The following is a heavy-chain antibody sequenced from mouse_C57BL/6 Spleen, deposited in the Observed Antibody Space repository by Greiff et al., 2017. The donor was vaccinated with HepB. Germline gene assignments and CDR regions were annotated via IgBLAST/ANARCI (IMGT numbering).Heavy chain of an antibody. Sequence: QVQLKQPGAELVMPGASVKLSCKASGYTFTSYWMHWVKQRPGQGLEWIGEIDPSDSYTNYNQKFKGKSTLTVDKSSSTAYMQLSSLTSEDSAVYYCAREDGNSGCAYWGQGTLVTVSA. V-gene: IGHV1-69*01. CDR3: AREDGNSGCAY. D-gene: IGHD2-1*01. J-gene: IGHJ3*01. CDR1: GYTFTSYW. CDR2: IDPSDSYT.